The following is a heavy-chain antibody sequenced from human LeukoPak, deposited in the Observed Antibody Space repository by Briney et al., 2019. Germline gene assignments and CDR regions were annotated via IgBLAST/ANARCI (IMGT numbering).Heavy chain of an antibody. CDR1: GFTFSSYW. V-gene: IGHV3-7*01. D-gene: IGHD3-10*01. CDR3: AKEGAYPIITYDS. CDR2: IKQDGSEK. J-gene: IGHJ5*01. Sequence: PGGSLRLSCVVSGFTFSSYWMSWVRQAPGKGLEWVANIKQDGSEKYYVDSVKGRFSISRDNAKNSLYLQMDSLRAEDTAVYYCAKEGAYPIITYDSWGQGALVTVSS.